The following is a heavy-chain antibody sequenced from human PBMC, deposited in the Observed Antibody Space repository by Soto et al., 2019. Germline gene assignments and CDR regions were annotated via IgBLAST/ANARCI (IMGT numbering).Heavy chain of an antibody. D-gene: IGHD2-21*01. CDR1: GCFISTSRSY. CDR2: IFFSGST. CDR3: ARQPTTGDTDLWFDP. Sequence: SETLSLTCIISGCFISTSRSYWAWIRHPPGKGLEWLANIFFSGSTFYNPSLASRVSVSVDTSKNEFSLKLRSVTAADTAVYFCARQPTTGDTDLWFDPWGQGNLVTVS. J-gene: IGHJ5*02. V-gene: IGHV4-39*01.